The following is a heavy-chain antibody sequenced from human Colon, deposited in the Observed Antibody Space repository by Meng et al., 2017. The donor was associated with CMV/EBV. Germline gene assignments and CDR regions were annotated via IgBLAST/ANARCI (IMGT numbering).Heavy chain of an antibody. Sequence: QVQLQESGPGLVKPSQTLSLTCSVFGASMRTGTFYWSWLRQPLGKGLEWIGDIHYNGDTYYNPSLASRVAISVDTSKNQFSLKLTSVTAADTAVYFCARDAPDYCIVGSCLSKGWFAPWGQGTLVTVSS. D-gene: IGHD2-15*01. V-gene: IGHV4-30-4*08. CDR2: IHYNGDT. CDR3: ARDAPDYCIVGSCLSKGWFAP. J-gene: IGHJ5*02. CDR1: GASMRTGTFY.